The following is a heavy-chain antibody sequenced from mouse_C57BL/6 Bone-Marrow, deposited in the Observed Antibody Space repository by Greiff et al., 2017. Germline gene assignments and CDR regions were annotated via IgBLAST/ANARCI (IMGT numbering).Heavy chain of an antibody. J-gene: IGHJ3*01. CDR1: GFPITSGYY. Sequence: VQLVESGPGLVKPSQSLFLTCSITGFPITSGYYWIWIRQSPGKPLEWMGYITHSGETFYNPSLQSPISITRETSKNQFYLQLNSVTTEDTAMYYCAGDICGNGFAYWGQGTLVTVSA. CDR2: ITHSGET. D-gene: IGHD2-1*01. V-gene: IGHV12-3*01. CDR3: AGDICGNGFAY.